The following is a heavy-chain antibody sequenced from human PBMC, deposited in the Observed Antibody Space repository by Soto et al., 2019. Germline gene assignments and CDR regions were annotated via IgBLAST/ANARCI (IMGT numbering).Heavy chain of an antibody. CDR1: GFTFSDYA. V-gene: IGHV3-23*01. Sequence: GGSLRLSCAASGFTFSDYAMIWIRQVPGKGLQWVSGLYGSGRGIHYAESVKGRFTISRDNSAYAVYLQMNNLRVEDPAIYYCAKDAVSRDGVWLAHVWGQGTVVTVSS. J-gene: IGHJ4*02. CDR2: LYGSGRGI. CDR3: AKDAVSRDGVWLAHV. D-gene: IGHD5-12*01.